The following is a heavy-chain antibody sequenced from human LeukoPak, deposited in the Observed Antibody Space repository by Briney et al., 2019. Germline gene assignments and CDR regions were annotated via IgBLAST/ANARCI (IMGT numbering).Heavy chain of an antibody. D-gene: IGHD1-7*01. CDR3: AKSRGLAGTRYNAFDI. CDR2: ISSSSSYI. J-gene: IGHJ3*02. CDR1: GFTFSSYS. V-gene: IGHV3-21*04. Sequence: GGSLRLSCAASGFTFSSYSMNWVRQAPGKGLEWVSSISSSSSYIYYADSVKGRFTISRDNSKNTLYLQMNSLRGEDTAVYYCAKSRGLAGTRYNAFDIWGQGTMVTVSS.